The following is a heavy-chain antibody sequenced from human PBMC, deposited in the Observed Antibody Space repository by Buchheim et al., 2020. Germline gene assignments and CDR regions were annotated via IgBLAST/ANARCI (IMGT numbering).Heavy chain of an antibody. J-gene: IGHJ2*01. CDR1: GGSFSDYY. CDR2: IYHSGST. V-gene: IGHV4-34*01. CDR3: ARSWSSRYFDL. Sequence: QVQLQQWGAGLLKPSETLSLTCAVYGGSFSDYYWSWIRQPPGKGLEWIAEIYHSGSTDYNPSLKSRVTIPVDTSKNQFFMKLSSVTAADTAVYYCARSWSSRYFDLWGRGTL.